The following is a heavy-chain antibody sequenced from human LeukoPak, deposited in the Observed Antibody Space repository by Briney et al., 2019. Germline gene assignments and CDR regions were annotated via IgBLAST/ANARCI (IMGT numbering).Heavy chain of an antibody. J-gene: IGHJ5*02. CDR1: GYTFTDYY. CDR3: ARDIVVVVAATLENWFDP. Sequence: ASVKVSCKASGYTFTDYYMHWVRQAPGQGLEWMGWINPNSGGTNYAQKFQGRVTMTRDTSISTAYMELSRLRSDDTAVYYCARDIVVVVAATLENWFDPWGQGTLVIVSS. V-gene: IGHV1-2*02. D-gene: IGHD2-15*01. CDR2: INPNSGGT.